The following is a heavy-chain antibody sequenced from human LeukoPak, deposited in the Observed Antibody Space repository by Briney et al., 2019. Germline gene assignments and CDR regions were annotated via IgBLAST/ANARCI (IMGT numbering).Heavy chain of an antibody. CDR1: GFTFSGYW. Sequence: PGGSLRLSCVASGFTFSGYWMSWVRQAPGKGLEWVANIKQDGSEIYYVDSVKGRFTIPRDNAKNSLYLQMNRLRAEDTAVYYCARLLWTTVTTGFAYWGQGTLVTVSS. D-gene: IGHD4-17*01. CDR2: IKQDGSEI. V-gene: IGHV3-7*01. J-gene: IGHJ4*02. CDR3: ARLLWTTVTTGFAY.